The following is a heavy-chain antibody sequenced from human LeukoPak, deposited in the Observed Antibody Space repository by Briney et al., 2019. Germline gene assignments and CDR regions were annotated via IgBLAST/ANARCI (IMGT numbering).Heavy chain of an antibody. V-gene: IGHV3-48*01. Sequence: GGSLRLSCAASGFTFSSYSMNWVRQAPGKGLEWVSYISSSSSTIYYADSVKGRFTISRDNAKNSLYLQMNSLRAEDTAVYYCAGSPGDIVVVPAANDYWGQGTLVTVSS. CDR2: ISSSSSTI. CDR3: AGSPGDIVVVPAANDY. D-gene: IGHD2-2*01. J-gene: IGHJ4*02. CDR1: GFTFSSYS.